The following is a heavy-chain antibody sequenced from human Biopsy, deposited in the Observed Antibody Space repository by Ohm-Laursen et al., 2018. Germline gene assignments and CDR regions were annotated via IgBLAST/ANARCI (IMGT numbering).Heavy chain of an antibody. CDR1: GGSFSGYY. D-gene: IGHD3-16*01. V-gene: IGHV4-34*01. Sequence: SETLSLTCVVYGGSFSGYYWSWIRQPPGKGLEWIGEINHRGSTNYNPPLKSRVTISVDTSKNQFSLKLRSVTAADTAVYYCARAVDYYDPYYYYGLDVWGQGTTVTVSS. CDR2: INHRGST. J-gene: IGHJ6*02. CDR3: ARAVDYYDPYYYYGLDV.